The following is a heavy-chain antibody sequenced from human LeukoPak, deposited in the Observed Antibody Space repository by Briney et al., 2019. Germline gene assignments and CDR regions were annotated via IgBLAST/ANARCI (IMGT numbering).Heavy chain of an antibody. CDR1: GGTFSSYA. D-gene: IGHD2-2*01. V-gene: IGHV1-69*13. CDR3: ARARRVYCSSTSCYGSAFDI. CDR2: IIPIFGTA. Sequence: SVKVSCKASGGTFSSYAISWVRQAPGQGLEWMGGIIPIFGTANYAQKFQGRVTITADESTSTAYVELSSLRSEDTAVYYCARARRVYCSSTSCYGSAFDIWGQGTMVTVSS. J-gene: IGHJ3*02.